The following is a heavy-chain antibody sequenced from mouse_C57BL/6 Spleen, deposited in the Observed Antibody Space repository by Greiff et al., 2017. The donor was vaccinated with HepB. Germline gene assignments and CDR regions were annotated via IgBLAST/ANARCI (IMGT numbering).Heavy chain of an antibody. CDR3: ATGTFAY. Sequence: EVKLVESGGGLVKPGGSLKLSCAASGFTFSSYAMSWVRQTPEKRLEWVATISDGGSYTYYPDNVKGRFTISRDNAKNNLYLQMSHLKSEDTAMYYCATGTFAYWGQGTLVTVSA. CDR1: GFTFSSYA. D-gene: IGHD4-1*01. CDR2: ISDGGSYT. V-gene: IGHV5-4*03. J-gene: IGHJ3*01.